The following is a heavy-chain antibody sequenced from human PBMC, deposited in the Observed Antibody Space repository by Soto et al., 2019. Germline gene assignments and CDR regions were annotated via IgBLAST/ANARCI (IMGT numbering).Heavy chain of an antibody. D-gene: IGHD1-1*01. CDR1: GGSIINYW. CDR2: LYYTMST. V-gene: IGHV4-59*01. Sequence: QVQLQESGPGLVKVSETLSLTCTVSGGSIINYWWNCILQSPGKGLEWMGNLYYTMSTKYNPSLQSRVTLSVVMSKSQFSLRLSSVTAADTAIYYCARDRDWNDWFDPWGQGILVTVYS. CDR3: ARDRDWNDWFDP. J-gene: IGHJ5*02.